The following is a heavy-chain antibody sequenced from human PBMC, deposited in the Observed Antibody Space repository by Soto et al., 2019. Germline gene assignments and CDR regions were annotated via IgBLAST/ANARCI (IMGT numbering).Heavy chain of an antibody. CDR2: ISRSSSTI. V-gene: IGHV3-48*01. Sequence: EVQVVESGGGLVQPGGSLRLSCAASGFTFSSYSMNWVRQAPGKGLEWVSYISRSSSTIFYADSVKGRFTISRDNAKNSLYLQMNSLRAEDTAVYYCARDIDGGGQGTLFTVSS. D-gene: IGHD2-15*01. CDR1: GFTFSSYS. CDR3: ARDIDG. J-gene: IGHJ4*02.